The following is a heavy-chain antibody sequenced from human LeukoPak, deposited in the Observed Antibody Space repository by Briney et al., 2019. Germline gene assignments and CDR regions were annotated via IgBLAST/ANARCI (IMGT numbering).Heavy chain of an antibody. CDR1: GFTFSSYS. CDR2: ISSSSSYI. CDR3: ARGKSDY. Sequence: PGGSLRLSCAASGFTFSSYSMNWVRQAPGKGLEWVSSISSSSSYIYYAESVKGRFTISRDTAKKSLYLQMNSLRAEDTAVYYCARGKSDYWGQGTLVTVSS. V-gene: IGHV3-21*01. J-gene: IGHJ4*02.